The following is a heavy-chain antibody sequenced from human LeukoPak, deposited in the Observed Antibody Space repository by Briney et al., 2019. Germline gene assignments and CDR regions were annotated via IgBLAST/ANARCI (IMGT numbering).Heavy chain of an antibody. J-gene: IGHJ3*02. CDR2: IYYSGSA. D-gene: IGHD3-3*01. CDR3: ARDLSQVGVVTLGASDI. CDR1: GGSISGYY. Sequence: PSKTLSLTCTVSGGSISGYYWNWIRQPPGKGLEWIGFIYYSGSANYNPSLKSRVTISVDTSKNQLSLELDSVTAADTAVYYCARDLSQVGVVTLGASDIWGQGTMVTVSS. V-gene: IGHV4-59*01.